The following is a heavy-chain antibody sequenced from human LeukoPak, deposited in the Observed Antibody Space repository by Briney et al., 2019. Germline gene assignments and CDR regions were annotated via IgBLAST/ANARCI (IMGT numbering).Heavy chain of an antibody. CDR2: ISTSGGST. V-gene: IGHV3-23*01. CDR1: GFTFSSYA. J-gene: IGHJ5*02. D-gene: IGHD1-26*01. Sequence: PGGSLRLSCAASGFTFSSYAMSWVRQAPGKGLEWVSTISTSGGSTYYADSVKGRSTISRDNSKNTLLLQMNSLRTEDTAVYYCTKYIVGAPYSSWGQGTLVTVSS. CDR3: TKYIVGAPYSS.